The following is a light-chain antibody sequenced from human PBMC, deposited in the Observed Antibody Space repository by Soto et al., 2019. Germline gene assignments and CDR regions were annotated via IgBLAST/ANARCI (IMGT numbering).Light chain of an antibody. CDR3: CSYAGRSPVV. CDR1: SSNIGAGYD. J-gene: IGLJ2*01. Sequence: QSVLTQPPSVSGAPGQRVTISCTGSSSNIGAGYDVHWYQQLPGTAPKLIIYEALKRPSGVSNRFSGSKSGNTASLTISGLLPEDEADYYCCSYAGRSPVVFGGGTQLTVL. V-gene: IGLV1-40*01. CDR2: EAL.